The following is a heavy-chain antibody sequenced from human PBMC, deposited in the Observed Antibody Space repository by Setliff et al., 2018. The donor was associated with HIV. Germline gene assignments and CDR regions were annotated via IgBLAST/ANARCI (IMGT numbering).Heavy chain of an antibody. V-gene: IGHV4-34*01. J-gene: IGHJ6*02. CDR1: GYSVYSGYH. Sequence: SETLSLTCSVSGYSVYSGYHWGWVRQPPGKGRGWIGEINHSGSTNYNPSLKSRVTISVDTSKNQFSLKLSSVTAADTAVYYCARGAIAVAGISYYYYGMDVWGQGTTVTVSS. D-gene: IGHD6-19*01. CDR2: INHSGST. CDR3: ARGAIAVAGISYYYYGMDV.